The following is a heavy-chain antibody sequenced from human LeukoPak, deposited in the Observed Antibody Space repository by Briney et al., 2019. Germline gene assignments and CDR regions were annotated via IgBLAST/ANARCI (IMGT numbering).Heavy chain of an antibody. Sequence: GGSLRLSCAASGFTFSNYAMSWVRQPPGRGLVWVSGVSTSGDATYYADSVRGRFTISRDNSRNILYLHGNSLRPEDTAVYYCAREGGRSGYDNRPYWGQGILVTVSA. CDR1: GFTFSNYA. J-gene: IGHJ4*02. CDR3: AREGGRSGYDNRPY. D-gene: IGHD3-22*01. CDR2: VSTSGDAT. V-gene: IGHV3-23*01.